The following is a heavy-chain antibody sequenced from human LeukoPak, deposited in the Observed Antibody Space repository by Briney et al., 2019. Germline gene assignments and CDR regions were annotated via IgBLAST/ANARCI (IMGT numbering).Heavy chain of an antibody. Sequence: ASVKVSCKASGYTFTSYGVAWVRQAPGQGLEWMGWISAYNGNTNYAQNVQGRVTMSRDTSTSTAYMELRSLRSDDTAVYYCARLDIVSILFDSWGQGTLVTVSS. J-gene: IGHJ4*02. D-gene: IGHD5/OR15-5a*01. CDR2: ISAYNGNT. V-gene: IGHV1-18*01. CDR3: ARLDIVSILFDS. CDR1: GYTFTSYG.